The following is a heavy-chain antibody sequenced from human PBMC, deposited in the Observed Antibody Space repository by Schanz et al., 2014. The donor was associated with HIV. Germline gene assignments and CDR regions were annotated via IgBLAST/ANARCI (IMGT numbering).Heavy chain of an antibody. CDR1: GYTFTSYY. CDR2: INPSGGAT. Sequence: QVQLVQSGAEVKKPGASVKVSCKASGYTFTSYYMHWVRRAPGQGLEWMGIINPSGGATSYAQKFQGRVTMTRDTSTSTVYMDLSSLTSEDTAVYYCARDKSGSSWYDSWGQGTLVTVSS. D-gene: IGHD6-13*01. CDR3: ARDKSGSSWYDS. J-gene: IGHJ5*01. V-gene: IGHV1-46*01.